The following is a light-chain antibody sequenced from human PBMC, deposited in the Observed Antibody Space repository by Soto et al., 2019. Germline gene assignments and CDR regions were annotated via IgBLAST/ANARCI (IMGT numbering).Light chain of an antibody. CDR2: GAS. Sequence: EIVLTQSPGTLSLSPGERATLSCRASQSVSSSYLAWYQQKPGQAPRLLIYGASSMATGIPDRFSGSGSGTDFTLTISRLEPEDCAVYYCQQYGSSSPWTFGQGTKVEIK. CDR1: QSVSSSY. CDR3: QQYGSSSPWT. V-gene: IGKV3-20*01. J-gene: IGKJ1*01.